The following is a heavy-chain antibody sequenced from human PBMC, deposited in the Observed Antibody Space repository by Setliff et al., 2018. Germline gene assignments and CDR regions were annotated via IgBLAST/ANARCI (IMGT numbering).Heavy chain of an antibody. Sequence: SETLSLTCTVSGGSISSSSYYWGWIRQTPGKGREWIGSIYYSGSTYYNPSLKSRVTISVDTSKNQFSLKLRSVTAADTAVYYCARLQFSSSGWYRDDYWGQGTLVTVSS. CDR3: ARLQFSSSGWYRDDY. CDR1: GGSISSSSYY. D-gene: IGHD6-19*01. V-gene: IGHV4-39*01. J-gene: IGHJ4*02. CDR2: IYYSGST.